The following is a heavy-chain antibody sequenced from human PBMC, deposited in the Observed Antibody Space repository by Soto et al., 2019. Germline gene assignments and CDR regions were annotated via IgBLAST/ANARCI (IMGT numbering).Heavy chain of an antibody. CDR3: ARVMSGSYLGHGYYFDY. D-gene: IGHD1-26*01. V-gene: IGHV1-2*02. CDR2: IDPNSGGT. J-gene: IGHJ4*02. Sequence: ASVKVSCKASRYTFTGYYMHWVRQAPGQGLEWMGWIDPNSGGTDYAQKFQGRVTMTRDTSISTAYMELSRLRVDDTAVYYCARVMSGSYLGHGYYFDYWGQGTLVTVSS. CDR1: RYTFTGYY.